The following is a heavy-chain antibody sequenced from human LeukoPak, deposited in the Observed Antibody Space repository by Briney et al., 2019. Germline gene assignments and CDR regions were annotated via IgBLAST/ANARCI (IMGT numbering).Heavy chain of an antibody. Sequence: GGSLRLSCGASGYTFSDYTMNWVRQAPGKGPEWISYISSGGSVMHYADSVKGRFTISRDNVENSLYLQMNSLRVEDTAVYYCAKGYSSTLPDWFDPWGQGTLVTVSS. V-gene: IGHV3-48*01. CDR3: AKGYSSTLPDWFDP. D-gene: IGHD6-13*01. CDR1: GYTFSDYT. CDR2: ISSGGSVM. J-gene: IGHJ5*02.